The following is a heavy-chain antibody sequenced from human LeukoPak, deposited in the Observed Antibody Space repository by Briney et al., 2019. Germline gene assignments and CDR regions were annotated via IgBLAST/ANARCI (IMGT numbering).Heavy chain of an antibody. CDR2: INADTGNT. D-gene: IGHD4-17*01. V-gene: IGHV1-3*03. CDR1: GYTFTTYT. J-gene: IGHJ4*02. Sequence: ASVKVSCKASGYTFTTYTMHWVRQAPGQMLEWMGWINADTGNTKCSQEFQGRLTITRDTSASTVYMDLSSLKSEDMAVYYCARSGGSRGTVTPPGDFWGQGTLVTVSS. CDR3: ARSGGSRGTVTPPGDF.